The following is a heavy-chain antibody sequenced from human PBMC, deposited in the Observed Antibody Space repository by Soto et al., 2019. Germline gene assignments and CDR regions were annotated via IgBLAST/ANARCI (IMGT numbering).Heavy chain of an antibody. CDR1: GGSISSYY. CDR2: IYYSRST. CDR3: ARAIAPLYCCRWYWFDP. D-gene: IGHD6-13*01. J-gene: IGHJ5*02. Sequence: SETLSLTCTVSGGSISSYYWSWIRQPPGKGLEWIGYIYYSRSTNYNPSLKSRVTISVDTSKNQFSLKLSSVTAADTAVYYCARAIAPLYCCRWYWFDPWRQVTRVSVSS. V-gene: IGHV4-59*08.